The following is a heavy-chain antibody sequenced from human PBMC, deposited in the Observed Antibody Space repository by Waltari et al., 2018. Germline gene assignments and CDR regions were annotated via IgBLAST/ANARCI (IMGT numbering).Heavy chain of an antibody. CDR3: ARTSMTQAGAGYYYYYYGMDV. Sequence: QVQLVQSGAEVKKPGASVKVSCKASGYTFTSYDINWVRQATGQGLEWMGWMNPNSGNPGYAQKFQGRVTMTRNTSISTAYRELSSLRSEDTAVYYCARTSMTQAGAGYYYYYYGMDVWGQGTTVTVSS. J-gene: IGHJ6*02. CDR1: GYTFTSYD. CDR2: MNPNSGNP. D-gene: IGHD1-26*01. V-gene: IGHV1-8*01.